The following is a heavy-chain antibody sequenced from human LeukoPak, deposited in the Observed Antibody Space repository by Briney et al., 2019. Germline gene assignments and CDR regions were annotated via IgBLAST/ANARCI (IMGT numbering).Heavy chain of an antibody. V-gene: IGHV4-34*01. Sequence: PSETLSLTCAVYGGSFSGYYWSWIRQPPGKGLEWIGEINHSGSTNYNPSLKSRVTISVDTSKNQFSLKLSSVTAADTAVYYCARDVNDHWSASDYWGQGTLVTASS. CDR3: ARDVNDHWSASDY. J-gene: IGHJ4*02. CDR1: GGSFSGYY. CDR2: INHSGST. D-gene: IGHD3-3*01.